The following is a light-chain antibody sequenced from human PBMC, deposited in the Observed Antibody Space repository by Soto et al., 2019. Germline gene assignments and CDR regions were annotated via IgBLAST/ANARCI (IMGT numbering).Light chain of an antibody. CDR3: QQYYYTPLT. CDR1: QSVLYNSTNKSY. V-gene: IGKV4-1*01. J-gene: IGKJ4*01. Sequence: DIEMTKSPDYLAVSLGERATINCKSSQSVLYNSTNKSYLAWYQQRLGQSPKLLIYCASTRESGVSDRFRGSGSGTDFTLTISSLQAEDLALYYCQQYYYTPLTFGGGTKVDIK. CDR2: CAS.